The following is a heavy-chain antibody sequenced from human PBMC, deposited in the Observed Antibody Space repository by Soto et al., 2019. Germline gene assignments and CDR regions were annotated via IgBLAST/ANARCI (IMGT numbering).Heavy chain of an antibody. CDR1: GGSISSGGYY. J-gene: IGHJ6*02. Sequence: SETLSLTCTVSGGSISSGGYYWSWIRQHPGKGLEWIGYIYYSGSTYYNPSLKSRVTISVDTSKNQFSLKLSSVTAADTAVYYCARDRVGYCSGGSCYNYYYYGMDVWGQGTTVTVSS. D-gene: IGHD2-15*01. CDR2: IYYSGST. V-gene: IGHV4-31*03. CDR3: ARDRVGYCSGGSCYNYYYYGMDV.